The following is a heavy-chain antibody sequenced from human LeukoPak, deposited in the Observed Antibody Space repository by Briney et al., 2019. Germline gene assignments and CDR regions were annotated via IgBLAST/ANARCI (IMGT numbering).Heavy chain of an antibody. V-gene: IGHV1-18*01. CDR3: ARVRPRMEESGTSYLRLYYFDY. Sequence: GASVKVSCKASGYTFTSYGISWVRQAPGQGLEWMGWISAYNGNTNYAQKLQGRVTMTTDTSTSTAYMDLNRLTSDDTAVYYCARVRPRMEESGTSYLRLYYFDYWGQGTLVSVSS. J-gene: IGHJ4*02. CDR1: GYTFTSYG. D-gene: IGHD1-7*01. CDR2: ISAYNGNT.